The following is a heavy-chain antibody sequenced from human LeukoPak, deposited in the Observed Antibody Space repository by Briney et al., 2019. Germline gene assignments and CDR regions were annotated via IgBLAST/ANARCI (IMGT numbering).Heavy chain of an antibody. V-gene: IGHV1-18*01. CDR2: MSAYNGNT. CDR3: ARDYSSSWPTPWWFDP. CDR1: GYTVTSYG. Sequence: ASVKVSCKASGYTVTSYGISWVRQAPGQGLEWRGWMSAYNGNTKYAQKLQGRVTMTTDTSTSTAYMELRSLRSDDTAVYYCARDYSSSWPTPWWFDPWGQGTLVTVSS. J-gene: IGHJ5*02. D-gene: IGHD6-13*01.